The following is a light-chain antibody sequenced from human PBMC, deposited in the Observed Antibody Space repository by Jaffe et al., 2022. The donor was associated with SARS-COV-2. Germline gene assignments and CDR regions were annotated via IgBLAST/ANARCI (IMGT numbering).Light chain of an antibody. Sequence: DTQMTQSPSTLSASVGDTVTITCRASQSITNWLAWYQQKPGKAPKVLISKASTLEAGVPSRFSGDASGTQFTLTISSLQADDFATYYCQQYYSYPYTFGQGTKLEIK. J-gene: IGKJ2*01. CDR3: QQYYSYPYT. CDR2: KAS. V-gene: IGKV1-5*03. CDR1: QSITNW.